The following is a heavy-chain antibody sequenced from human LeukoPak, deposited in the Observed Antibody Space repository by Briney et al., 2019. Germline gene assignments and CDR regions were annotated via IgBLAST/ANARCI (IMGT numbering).Heavy chain of an antibody. CDR2: IYPGDSDT. V-gene: IGHV5-51*01. CDR1: GYSFTSYW. D-gene: IGHD3-3*01. Sequence: GESLKISCKGSGYSFTSYWIGWVRQMPGKGLEWMGIIYPGDSDTRYSPSFQGQVTISADKSISTAYLQWSSLKASDTAMYYCARPITIFGVVGAFDIWGQGTMVTVSS. J-gene: IGHJ3*02. CDR3: ARPITIFGVVGAFDI.